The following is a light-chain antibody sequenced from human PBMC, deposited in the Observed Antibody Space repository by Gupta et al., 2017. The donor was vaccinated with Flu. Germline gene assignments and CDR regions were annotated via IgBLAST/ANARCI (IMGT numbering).Light chain of an antibody. CDR3: MQNIHLPQT. J-gene: IGKJ1*01. CDR2: EVS. CDR1: QSLLYSDGKTY. V-gene: IGKV2D-29*01. Sequence: DVVMTQTPLSLSVIPGQPASISCKSSQSLLYSDGKTYLYWYVQRPGQPPQPLMYEVSNRFSGVSDRFSGSGSGTXFTLKIXLVDAEDVGVYYCMQNIHLPQTFGXGTKLEIK.